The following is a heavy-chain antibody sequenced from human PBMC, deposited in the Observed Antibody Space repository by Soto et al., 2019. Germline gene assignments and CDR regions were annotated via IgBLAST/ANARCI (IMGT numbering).Heavy chain of an antibody. Sequence: QVQLVQSGAEVKKPGSSVKVSCKASGGTFSSYAISWVRQAPGQGLEWMGGIIPIFGTANYAQKFQGRVTITADESTSTAYMEVSSVRSEDAAVYYCARDAFPGYGDYHLDYWGKGTRVTVSS. J-gene: IGHJ4*02. V-gene: IGHV1-69*12. CDR3: ARDAFPGYGDYHLDY. CDR1: GGTFSSYA. CDR2: IIPIFGTA. D-gene: IGHD4-17*01.